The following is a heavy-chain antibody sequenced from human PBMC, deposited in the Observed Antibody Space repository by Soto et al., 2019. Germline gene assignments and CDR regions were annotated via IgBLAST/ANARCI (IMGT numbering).Heavy chain of an antibody. Sequence: QVQLVQSGAEVKKPGASVKVSCKASGYTFTSYGISWVRQSTGQGLEWMGWISAYNGNTKYAQKFQGRVTMTTDTSTSTAYMELRSLRSDDTAVYYCARDLGESYYAPVDYWGQGTLVTVSS. J-gene: IGHJ4*02. CDR2: ISAYNGNT. D-gene: IGHD1-26*01. CDR3: ARDLGESYYAPVDY. V-gene: IGHV1-18*01. CDR1: GYTFTSYG.